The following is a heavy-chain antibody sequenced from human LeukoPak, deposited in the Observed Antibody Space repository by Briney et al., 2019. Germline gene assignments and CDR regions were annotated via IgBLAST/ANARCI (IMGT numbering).Heavy chain of an antibody. D-gene: IGHD5-18*01. Sequence: ASVKVSCKASGGTFSSYAISWVRQAPGQGLEWMGWINPNSGGTNYAQKFRGRVTMTRDTSISTAYMELSRLRSDDTAVYYCARWDTAHIDYWGQGTLVTVSS. J-gene: IGHJ4*02. CDR1: GGTFSSYA. CDR3: ARWDTAHIDY. CDR2: INPNSGGT. V-gene: IGHV1-2*02.